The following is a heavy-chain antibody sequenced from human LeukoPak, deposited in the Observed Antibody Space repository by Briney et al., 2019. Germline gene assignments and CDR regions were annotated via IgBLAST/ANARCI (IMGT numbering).Heavy chain of an antibody. V-gene: IGHV3-21*01. CDR1: GFTFSTYS. J-gene: IGHJ4*02. Sequence: GGSLRLSCAASGFTFSTYSMNWVRQAPGKGLEWVSSISSGSDHIFYADSVKGRFTISRDNSKNTLYLQMNSLRAEDTAVYYCGKFAYYYDSSGLDYWGQGTLVTVSS. D-gene: IGHD3-22*01. CDR2: ISSGSDHI. CDR3: GKFAYYYDSSGLDY.